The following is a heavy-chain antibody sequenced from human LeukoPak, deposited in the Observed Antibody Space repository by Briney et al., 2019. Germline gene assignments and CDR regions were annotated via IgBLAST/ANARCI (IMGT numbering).Heavy chain of an antibody. Sequence: ASVKVSCKASGYTFTSYDINWVRQATGQGLEWMGWMNPNSGNTGYAQKFQGRVTITRNTSISTAYMELSSLRSEDTAVYYCARRKSKIAATGNDAFDIWGQGTMVTVSS. CDR2: MNPNSGNT. D-gene: IGHD6-13*01. J-gene: IGHJ3*02. CDR1: GYTFTSYD. V-gene: IGHV1-8*03. CDR3: ARRKSKIAATGNDAFDI.